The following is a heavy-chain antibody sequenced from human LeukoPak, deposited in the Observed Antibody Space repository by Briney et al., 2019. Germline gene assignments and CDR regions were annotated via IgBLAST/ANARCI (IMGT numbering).Heavy chain of an antibody. CDR3: ARGAMRDGYIRGAFDI. CDR1: GYTFTSYY. Sequence: ASVKVSCKASGYTFTSYYMHWVRQAPGQGLEWMGIINPSGGSTSYAQKFQGRVTMTRDTSTSTVYMELSSLRSEDTAVYYCARGAMRDGYIRGAFDIWGQGKMVTVSS. J-gene: IGHJ3*02. V-gene: IGHV1-46*01. D-gene: IGHD5-24*01. CDR2: INPSGGST.